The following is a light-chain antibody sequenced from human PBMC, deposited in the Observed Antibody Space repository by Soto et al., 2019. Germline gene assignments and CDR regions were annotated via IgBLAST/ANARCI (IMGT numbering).Light chain of an antibody. CDR1: ASNLGAKYA. V-gene: IGLV1-40*01. Sequence: QAVVTQPPSVSGAPGQRVTISCTGSASNLGAKYAVHWYQHLPGTAPKLLIYDNIHRPSGVPDRFSSSKSDTSASLAITGLQAEDEADYYCQSYDTTLSGLVFGGGTKVTVL. CDR2: DNI. J-gene: IGLJ3*02. CDR3: QSYDTTLSGLV.